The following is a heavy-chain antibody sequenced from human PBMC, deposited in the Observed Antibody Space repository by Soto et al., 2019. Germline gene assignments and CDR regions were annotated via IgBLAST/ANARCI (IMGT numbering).Heavy chain of an antibody. CDR2: ISSSSSTI. D-gene: IGHD3-3*01. J-gene: IGHJ4*02. V-gene: IGHV3-48*01. CDR1: GFTFSSYS. Sequence: EVQLVESGVGLVQPGGSLRLSCAASGFTFSSYSMNWVRQAPGKGLEWVSYISSSSSTIYYADSVKGRFTISRDNAKNSLYLQMNSLRAEDTAVYYCARDYDFWSGYPIDYWGQGTLVTVSS. CDR3: ARDYDFWSGYPIDY.